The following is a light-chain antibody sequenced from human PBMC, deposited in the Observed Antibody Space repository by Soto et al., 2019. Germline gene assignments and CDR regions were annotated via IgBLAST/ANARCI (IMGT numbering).Light chain of an antibody. Sequence: DIQMTQSPSSVSASVGDEVTLTCRASQAVNIWLAWYQQRPGRAPKLLIYAASRLPSGVPARFVGSGSGRVFTLTINSLQPEDFGTYYWQPTKRFPLSFGGGTKV. J-gene: IGKJ4*02. CDR1: QAVNIW. CDR2: AAS. CDR3: QPTKRFPLS. V-gene: IGKV1-12*02.